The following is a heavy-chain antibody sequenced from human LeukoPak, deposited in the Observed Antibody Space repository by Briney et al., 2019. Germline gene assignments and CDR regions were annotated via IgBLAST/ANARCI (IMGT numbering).Heavy chain of an antibody. V-gene: IGHV1-2*02. CDR1: GYTFTGYY. J-gene: IGHJ4*02. D-gene: IGHD2-2*01. Sequence: ASVKVSCKASGYTFTGYYMHWVRQAPGQGLEWMAWINPNSGGTYYAQNFHDRITMTRDTSISTAYMELSRLRSDDTAIYYCARANALYCSSTSCLFDYRGQGTLVTVSS. CDR3: ARANALYCSSTSCLFDY. CDR2: INPNSGGT.